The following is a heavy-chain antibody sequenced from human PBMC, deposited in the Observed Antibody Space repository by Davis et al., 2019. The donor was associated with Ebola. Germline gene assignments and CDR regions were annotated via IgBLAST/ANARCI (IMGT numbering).Heavy chain of an antibody. J-gene: IGHJ4*02. CDR3: AAYCGGDCGLDY. CDR2: IYPGDSDT. CDR1: ESIFSFYW. V-gene: IGHV5-51*01. Sequence: GESLKISCKGSESIFSFYWIGWVRQMPGKGLKWMGIIYPGDSDTRYTPSFQGQVTISVDKSINTAYLQWASLKASDTAMYFCAAYCGGDCGLDYWGQGTLVTVSS. D-gene: IGHD2-21*02.